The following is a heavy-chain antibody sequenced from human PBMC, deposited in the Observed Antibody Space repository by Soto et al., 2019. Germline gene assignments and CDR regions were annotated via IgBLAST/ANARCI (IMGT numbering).Heavy chain of an antibody. CDR1: GFTFSTYT. J-gene: IGHJ4*02. CDR2: ISGSGSST. D-gene: IGHD3-16*01. Sequence: EVQLLQSGGGLVQLGGSLRLSCAASGFTFSTYTMSWVRQAPGKGLEWVSSISGSGSSTDYADSVKGRFTISRDNSKNTVYQQMNSLRHEDTAIYYCADVGRTYVNSFPYWGQGTLVSVS. V-gene: IGHV3-23*01. CDR3: ADVGRTYVNSFPY.